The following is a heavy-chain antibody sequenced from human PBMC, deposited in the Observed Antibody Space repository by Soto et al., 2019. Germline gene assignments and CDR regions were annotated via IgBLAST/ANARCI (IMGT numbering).Heavy chain of an antibody. J-gene: IGHJ3*01. D-gene: IGHD6-6*01. Sequence: DVQVLESGGDLVQPGGSLRLSCTASGFSFSIYVMTWVRQAPGKGREWVSAVSGSSGSTYYADSVKGRFSISRDNSKNTLYLQMNSLRVDDTAVYYCAKVDGTARNAFDVWGHGTMVSVSS. CDR1: GFSFSIYV. CDR2: VSGSSGST. V-gene: IGHV3-23*01. CDR3: AKVDGTARNAFDV.